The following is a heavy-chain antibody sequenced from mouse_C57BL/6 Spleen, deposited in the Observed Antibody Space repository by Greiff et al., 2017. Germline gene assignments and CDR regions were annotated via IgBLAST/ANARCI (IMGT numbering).Heavy chain of an antibody. D-gene: IGHD2-1*01. V-gene: IGHV1-69*01. J-gene: IGHJ3*01. Sequence: QVQLQQPGAELVMPGASVKLSCKASGYTFTSYWMHWVKQRPGQGLEWIGEIDPSDSYTNYTQKFKGKSTLTVDKSSSTAYMQLSSLTSEDSAVYYCAKGGLKNYIAYWGQGTLVTVSA. CDR2: IDPSDSYT. CDR1: GYTFTSYW. CDR3: AKGGLKNYIAY.